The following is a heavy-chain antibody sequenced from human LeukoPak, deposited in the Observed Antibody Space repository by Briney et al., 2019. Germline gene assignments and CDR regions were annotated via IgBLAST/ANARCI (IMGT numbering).Heavy chain of an antibody. V-gene: IGHV3-53*01. CDR1: GFTFSTYW. D-gene: IGHD6-19*01. J-gene: IGHJ4*02. Sequence: GGSLRLSCAASGFTFSTYWMHWVRQAPGKGLVWVSRIYSGGSTYYADSVKGRFTISRDNSKNTLYLQMNSLRAEDTAVYYCATWPGGWYGEDSWGQGTLVTVSS. CDR2: IYSGGST. CDR3: ATWPGGWYGEDS.